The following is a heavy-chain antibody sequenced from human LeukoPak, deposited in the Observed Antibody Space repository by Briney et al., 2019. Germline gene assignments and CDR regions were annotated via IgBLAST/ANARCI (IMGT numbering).Heavy chain of an antibody. CDR1: GYTFTSYA. Sequence: ASVKVSCKASGYTFTSYAMNWVRQAPGQGLEWMGWINPNSGGTNYAQKFQGRVTMTRDTSISTAYMELSRLRSDDTAVYYCARDLIVGATASLGYWGQGTLVTVSS. D-gene: IGHD1-26*01. CDR3: ARDLIVGATASLGY. CDR2: INPNSGGT. V-gene: IGHV1-2*02. J-gene: IGHJ4*02.